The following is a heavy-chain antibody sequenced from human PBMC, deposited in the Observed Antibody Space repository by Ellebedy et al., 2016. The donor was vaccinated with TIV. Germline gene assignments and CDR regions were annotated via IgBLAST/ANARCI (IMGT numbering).Heavy chain of an antibody. D-gene: IGHD3/OR15-3a*01. Sequence: PGGSLRLSCEPSRIAFSNHYMHWVRHALGKGMEWVGVIRSKTSGGTTEYAASVKGRFTISRSDSKNSVYLQMNSLKTEDTAVYYCGKASYWTVTSWGQGTLVTVSS. V-gene: IGHV3-72*01. CDR2: IRSKTSGGTT. J-gene: IGHJ5*02. CDR3: GKASYWTVTS. CDR1: RIAFSNHY.